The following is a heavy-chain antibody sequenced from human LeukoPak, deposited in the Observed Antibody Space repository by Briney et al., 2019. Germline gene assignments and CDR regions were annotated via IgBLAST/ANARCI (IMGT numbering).Heavy chain of an antibody. D-gene: IGHD6-6*01. Sequence: GGSLRLSCAASGFTFSSYSMNWVRQAPGKGLEWVSSISSSSSYIYYADSVKGRFTISRDNAKNSLYLQMNSLGAEDTAVYYCAREYSSSSDYYYYYYMDVWGKGTTVTVSS. CDR1: GFTFSSYS. J-gene: IGHJ6*03. CDR3: AREYSSSSDYYYYYYMDV. V-gene: IGHV3-21*01. CDR2: ISSSSSYI.